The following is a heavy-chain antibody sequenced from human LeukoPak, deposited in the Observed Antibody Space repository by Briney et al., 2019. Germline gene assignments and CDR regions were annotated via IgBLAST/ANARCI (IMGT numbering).Heavy chain of an antibody. J-gene: IGHJ4*02. CDR3: AKASLSSLIAVAGTLDY. CDR1: GFTFSSYA. V-gene: IGHV3-30-3*01. D-gene: IGHD6-19*01. CDR2: ISYDGSNK. Sequence: GGSLRLSCAASGFTFSSYAMHWVRQAPGKGLEWVAVISYDGSNKYYADSVKGRFTISRDNSKNTLYLQMNSLRAEDTAVYYCAKASLSSLIAVAGTLDYWGQGTLVTVSS.